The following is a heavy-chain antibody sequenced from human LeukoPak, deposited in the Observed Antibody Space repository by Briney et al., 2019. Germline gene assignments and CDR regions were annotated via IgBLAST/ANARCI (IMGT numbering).Heavy chain of an antibody. D-gene: IGHD2-2*01. CDR2: ISGSGDTT. CDR1: GFTFSSYA. CDR3: ARTPQKYCSSTTCYPDY. J-gene: IGHJ4*02. Sequence: GGSLRLSCAASGFTFSSYAMSWVRLAPGKGLEWVSTISGSGDTTYYADSVRGRFTISRDNSKHTLYRQMDSLRAENTAIYYCARTPQKYCSSTTCYPDYWGQGTLVTVSS. V-gene: IGHV3-23*01.